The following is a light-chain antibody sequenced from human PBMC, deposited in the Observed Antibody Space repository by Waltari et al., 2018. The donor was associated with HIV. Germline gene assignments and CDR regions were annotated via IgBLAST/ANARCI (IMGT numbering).Light chain of an antibody. Sequence: QSALTQPASVSGSPGQSITISCTGTSSDVGGYNYVSWYQQHPGKAPKLMIYEVSNRPAGVSHRFSGSKSGNTASRTISGLQAEDEADYYCSSYTSTTTLFGGGTKLTVL. CDR3: SSYTSTTTL. J-gene: IGLJ2*01. CDR1: SSDVGGYNY. V-gene: IGLV2-14*01. CDR2: EVS.